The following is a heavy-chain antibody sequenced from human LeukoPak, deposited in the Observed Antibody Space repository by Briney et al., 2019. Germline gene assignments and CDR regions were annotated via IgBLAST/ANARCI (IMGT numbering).Heavy chain of an antibody. CDR2: IRYDGSNK. V-gene: IGHV3-30*02. D-gene: IGHD3-16*02. J-gene: IGHJ4*02. Sequence: GGSLRLSCAASGFTFSSYGMHWVRQAPGKGLEWVAFIRYDGSNKYYADSVKGRFTISRDNSKNTLYLQMNSLRAEDTAVYYCAKEDYDYVWGSYRPSYYFDYWGQGTLVTVSS. CDR3: AKEDYDYVWGSYRPSYYFDY. CDR1: GFTFSSYG.